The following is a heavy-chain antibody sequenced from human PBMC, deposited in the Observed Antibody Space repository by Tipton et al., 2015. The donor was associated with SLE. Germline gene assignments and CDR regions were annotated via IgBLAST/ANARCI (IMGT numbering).Heavy chain of an antibody. J-gene: IGHJ5*02. CDR3: ARDHYSGYDPLYNWFDP. CDR2: IYTSGDT. Sequence: TLSLTCTVSGDSIGSGNYYWYWIRKPDGKGLEWIGHIYTSGDTNYNPSLKSRVSISIDMSKNQFSLKLTSVTAADTAIYYCARDHYSGYDPLYNWFDPWGQGTQVTVSS. D-gene: IGHD5-12*01. V-gene: IGHV4-61*09. CDR1: GDSIGSGNYY.